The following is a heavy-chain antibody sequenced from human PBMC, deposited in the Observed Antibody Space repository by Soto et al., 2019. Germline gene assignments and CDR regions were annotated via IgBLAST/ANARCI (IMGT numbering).Heavy chain of an antibody. J-gene: IGHJ4*02. Sequence: PGGSLRLSCAASGFTFDDYAMHWVRQAPGKGLEWVSSISGSGDTAYYADSVKGRFTISRDNSKNTLYLQMNSLRVEDTALYYCAKADYSYSWAPGDYWGQGTLVTVSS. D-gene: IGHD6-13*01. CDR2: ISGSGDTA. CDR3: AKADYSYSWAPGDY. V-gene: IGHV3-23*01. CDR1: GFTFDDYA.